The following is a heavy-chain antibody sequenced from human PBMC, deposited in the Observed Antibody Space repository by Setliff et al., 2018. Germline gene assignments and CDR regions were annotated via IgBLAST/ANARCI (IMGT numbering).Heavy chain of an antibody. CDR2: VSTYNGDT. V-gene: IGHV1-18*01. Sequence: ASVKVSCKASGNSFSSFSITWVRQAPGQGLEWMGWVSTYNGDTKYAQNFRGRVTMTTDMSTSTVYMELRTLRSDDTAVYFCARRPIALAGYRKGAFDIWGQGTMGTVSS. CDR3: ARRPIALAGYRKGAFDI. D-gene: IGHD6-19*01. J-gene: IGHJ3*02. CDR1: GNSFSSFS.